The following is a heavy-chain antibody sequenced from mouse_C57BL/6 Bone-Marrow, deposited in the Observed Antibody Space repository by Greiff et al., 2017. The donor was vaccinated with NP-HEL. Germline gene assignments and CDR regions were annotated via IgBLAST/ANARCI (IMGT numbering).Heavy chain of an antibody. Sequence: QVQLQQPGAELVKPGASVKLSCKASGYTFTSYCMHWVKQRPGQGLEWIGMIHPNSGSTNYNEKFKSKATLTVDKSSSTAYMQLSSLTSEDSAVYYCARSTMVTTGDYWGQGTTLTVSS. CDR2: IHPNSGST. D-gene: IGHD2-2*01. J-gene: IGHJ2*01. CDR3: ARSTMVTTGDY. V-gene: IGHV1-64*01. CDR1: GYTFTSYC.